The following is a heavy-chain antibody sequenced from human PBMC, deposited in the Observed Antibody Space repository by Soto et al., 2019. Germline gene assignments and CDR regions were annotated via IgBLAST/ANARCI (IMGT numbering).Heavy chain of an antibody. J-gene: IGHJ6*02. Sequence: LRLSCAASGFTFSSYGMHWVRQAPGKGLEWVAVISYDGSNKYYADSVKGRFTISRDNSKNTLYLQMNSLRAEDTAVYYCAKSPRYCGGDCYYGMDVWGQGTTVTVSS. CDR3: AKSPRYCGGDCYYGMDV. V-gene: IGHV3-30*18. D-gene: IGHD2-21*01. CDR2: ISYDGSNK. CDR1: GFTFSSYG.